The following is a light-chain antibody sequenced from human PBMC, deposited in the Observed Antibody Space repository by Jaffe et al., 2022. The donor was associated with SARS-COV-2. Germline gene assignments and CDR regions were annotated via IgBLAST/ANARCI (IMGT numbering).Light chain of an antibody. CDR1: QSLVYSDGNIY. CDR3: MQHIHWPHT. V-gene: IGKV2-30*01. Sequence: DVVMTQSPLSLPVTLGQPASISCRSSQSLVYSDGNIYLSWFQQRPGQSPRRLIYRVSNRDSGVPDRFSGSGSGTDFTLKISRVEAEDVGVYYCMQHIHWPHTFGQGTKLEIK. CDR2: RVS. J-gene: IGKJ2*01.